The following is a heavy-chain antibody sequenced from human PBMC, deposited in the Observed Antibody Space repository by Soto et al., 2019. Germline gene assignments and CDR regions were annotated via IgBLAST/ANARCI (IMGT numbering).Heavy chain of an antibody. CDR1: GFTFSSYG. D-gene: IGHD1-26*01. CDR2: IWYDGSNK. J-gene: IGHJ3*02. Sequence: QVQLVESGGGVVQPGRSLRLSCAASGFTFSSYGMHWVRQAPGKGLEWVAVIWYDGSNKNYADSVKGRFTISRYNSKNTLNLQMNRLRAEDTAVYYCSRMGYSNQRQARDEAFDIWGQGTMVTVSS. V-gene: IGHV3-33*01. CDR3: SRMGYSNQRQARDEAFDI.